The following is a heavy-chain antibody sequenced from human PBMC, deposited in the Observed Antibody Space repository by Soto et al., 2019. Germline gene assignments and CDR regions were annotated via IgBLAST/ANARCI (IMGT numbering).Heavy chain of an antibody. CDR1: GFNCNDYG. J-gene: IGHJ4*02. Sequence: EVQLVESGGGLVQPGRSLRLSCAASGFNCNDYGMHWVRQVPGKGLEWVSGISWTGGPIGYSDSVKGRFTISRDNAKNSLYLQMNSLRAEDTALYYCTKEIRRNGDYGPHYFDYWGQGTLVTVSS. D-gene: IGHD2-21*02. CDR3: TKEIRRNGDYGPHYFDY. CDR2: ISWTGGPI. V-gene: IGHV3-9*01.